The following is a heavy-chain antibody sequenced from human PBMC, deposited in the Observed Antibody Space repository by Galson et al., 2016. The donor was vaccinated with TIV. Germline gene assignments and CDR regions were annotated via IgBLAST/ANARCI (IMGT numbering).Heavy chain of an antibody. J-gene: IGHJ4*02. V-gene: IGHV3-23*01. Sequence: SLRLSCAASGFTFSSYAMSWVRQAPGKGLEWVSTVSTSGSTTYHADSVKGRFTISSDNSRDTLYLQMNSLRTEDTALYYCAKGKLGVFDYWGQGTLVTVSS. D-gene: IGHD3-10*01. CDR3: AKGKLGVFDY. CDR2: VSTSGSTT. CDR1: GFTFSSYA.